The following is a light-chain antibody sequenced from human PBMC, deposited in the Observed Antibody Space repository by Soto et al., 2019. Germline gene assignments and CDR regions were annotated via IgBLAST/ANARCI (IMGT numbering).Light chain of an antibody. CDR2: EAT. CDR3: CSYAGSSTSYV. Sequence: QSVLTQPASVSGSPGQSITISCTGTSSDVGSYNLVSWYQQHPGKAPKLMIYEATKRPSGVSGRFSGSKSGNTASLTISGLQAEDEADYYCCSYAGSSTSYVFGTGTKVTVL. J-gene: IGLJ1*01. V-gene: IGLV2-23*01. CDR1: SSDVGSYNL.